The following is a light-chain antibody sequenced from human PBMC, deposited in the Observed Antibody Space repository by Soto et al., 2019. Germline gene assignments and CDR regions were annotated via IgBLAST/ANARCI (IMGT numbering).Light chain of an antibody. Sequence: QSVLTEPRSVSGSAGQSVTISCTGTSSDVGGYNYVSWYQQHPGKAPKLMIYDVSKRPSGVPDRFSGSKSGNTASLTISGLXAEDEADYYCCSYAGSYTLYVFGTGTKVTVL. J-gene: IGLJ1*01. CDR2: DVS. CDR3: CSYAGSYTLYV. V-gene: IGLV2-11*01. CDR1: SSDVGGYNY.